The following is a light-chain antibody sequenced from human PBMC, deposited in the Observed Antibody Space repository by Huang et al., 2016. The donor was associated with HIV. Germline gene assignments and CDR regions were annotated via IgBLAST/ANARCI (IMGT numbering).Light chain of an antibody. J-gene: IGKJ1*01. Sequence: AIRITQSPSSLSASTGDKVSITCRASQDINTYLAWYQQKPGKPPSLLIYATSTLQSGVPSRFSGSGSGTDCTLTITHLQSEDFATYYCQQYYSFPLTFGQGSQVEV. CDR2: ATS. V-gene: IGKV1-8*01. CDR1: QDINTY. CDR3: QQYYSFPLT.